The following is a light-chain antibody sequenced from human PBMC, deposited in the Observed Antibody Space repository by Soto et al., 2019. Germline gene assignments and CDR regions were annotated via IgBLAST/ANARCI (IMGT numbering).Light chain of an antibody. J-gene: IGLJ2*01. CDR2: TYN. CDR3: AAWDDSLNGVL. Sequence: QSVLTQPPSASGTPGQRVTISCSGRGSKIGSNTVNWYQQLPGTAPKLLIYTYNQRPSGVPDRFSGSKSGTSASLAISGLHSEDEADYYCAAWDDSLNGVLFGGGTKLTVL. V-gene: IGLV1-44*01. CDR1: GSKIGSNT.